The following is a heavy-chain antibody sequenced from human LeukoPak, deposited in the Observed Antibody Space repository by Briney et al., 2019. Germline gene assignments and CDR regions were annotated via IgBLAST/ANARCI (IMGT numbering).Heavy chain of an antibody. CDR3: ARNASDYYDSSGYYYYFDY. CDR2: IYHSGST. V-gene: IGHV4-38-2*01. CDR1: GYSISSGYY. Sequence: SETLSLTCAVSGYSISSGYYWGWIRQPPGKGLEWIGSIYHSGSTYYNPSLKSRVTISVDTSKNQFSLKLSSVTAADTAVYYCARNASDYYDSSGYYYYFDYWGQGTLVTVPS. J-gene: IGHJ4*02. D-gene: IGHD3-22*01.